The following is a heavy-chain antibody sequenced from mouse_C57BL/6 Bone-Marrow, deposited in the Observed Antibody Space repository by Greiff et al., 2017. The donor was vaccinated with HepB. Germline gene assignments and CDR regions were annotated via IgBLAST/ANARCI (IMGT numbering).Heavy chain of an antibody. J-gene: IGHJ4*01. V-gene: IGHV1-64*01. CDR1: GYTFTSYW. Sequence: VKLQQPGAELVKPGASVKLSCKASGYTFTSYWMHWVKQRPGQGLEWIGMIHPNSGSTNYNEKFKSKATLTVDKSSSTAYMQLSSLTSEDSAVYYCARTYYYGSSYAMDYWGQGTSVTVSS. D-gene: IGHD1-1*01. CDR2: IHPNSGST. CDR3: ARTYYYGSSYAMDY.